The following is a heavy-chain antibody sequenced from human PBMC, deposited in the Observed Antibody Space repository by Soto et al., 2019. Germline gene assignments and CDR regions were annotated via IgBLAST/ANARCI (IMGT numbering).Heavy chain of an antibody. J-gene: IGHJ4*02. CDR3: GRGSGSYYNSPFDY. CDR1: GYTFTSYG. D-gene: IGHD3-10*01. V-gene: IGHV1-18*01. CDR2: ISAYNGNT. Sequence: ASVKVSCKASGYTFTSYGISWVRQAPGQGLEWMGWISAYNGNTNYAQKLQGRVTMTTGTSTSTAYMELRSLRSDDTAVYYCGRGSGSYYNSPFDYWGQGTLVTVSS.